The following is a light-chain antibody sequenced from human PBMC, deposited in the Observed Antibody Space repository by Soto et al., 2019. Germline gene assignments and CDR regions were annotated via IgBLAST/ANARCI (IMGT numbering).Light chain of an antibody. CDR3: SSYTSSSSGV. Sequence: QSALTQPVSVSGSPGQSITISCTGTSXDVGGYNYVSWYQQHPGKAPKLMIYEVSNRPSGVSDRFSGSKSGNTASLTISGLQAEDEADYYCSSYTSSSSGVFGTGTKVTLL. V-gene: IGLV2-14*01. CDR2: EVS. CDR1: SXDVGGYNY. J-gene: IGLJ1*01.